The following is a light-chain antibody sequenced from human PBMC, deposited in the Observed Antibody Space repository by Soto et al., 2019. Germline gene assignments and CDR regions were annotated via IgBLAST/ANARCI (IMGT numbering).Light chain of an antibody. Sequence: EIVLTQSPGTLSLSPGERATLSCRASQSVSSSYLAGYQQKPGQAPRLLIYGASSRATGIPDRFSGSGSGTDFTLTISRLEPEEFAVYYCQQYGSSPLYTVGQGTKLEIK. CDR1: QSVSSSY. J-gene: IGKJ2*01. CDR3: QQYGSSPLYT. V-gene: IGKV3-20*01. CDR2: GAS.